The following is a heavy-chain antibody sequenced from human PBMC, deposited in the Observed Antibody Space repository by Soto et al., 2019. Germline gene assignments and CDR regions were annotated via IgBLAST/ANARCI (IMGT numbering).Heavy chain of an antibody. J-gene: IGHJ6*02. V-gene: IGHV1-69*12. D-gene: IGHD5-12*01. CDR2: IIPIFGTA. Sequence: QVQLVQSGAEVKKPGSSVKVSCKASGGTFSSYAISWVRQAPGQGLEWMGGIIPIFGTANYAQKFQGRVTITADESTSTAYTELSSLRSEDTAVYYCASSVAKYYYYGMDVWGQGPTVTVSS. CDR1: GGTFSSYA. CDR3: ASSVAKYYYYGMDV.